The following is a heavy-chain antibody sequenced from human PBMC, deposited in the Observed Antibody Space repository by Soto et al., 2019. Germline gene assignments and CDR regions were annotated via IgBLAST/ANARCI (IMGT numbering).Heavy chain of an antibody. D-gene: IGHD3-10*01. J-gene: IGHJ4*02. CDR3: ARDVSVMTSVFGL. V-gene: IGHV1-69*01. Sequence: QVHLVQSGAEVKKPGSSVKVSCKASGGSFYTYAFTWVRQAPGQGLEWMGGITPMVGTTKSAQKFQGRVTFSAAESTSTAYMKVSNLRSDDTAVNYCARDVSVMTSVFGLWGQGTLITVSS. CDR1: GGSFYTYA. CDR2: ITPMVGTT.